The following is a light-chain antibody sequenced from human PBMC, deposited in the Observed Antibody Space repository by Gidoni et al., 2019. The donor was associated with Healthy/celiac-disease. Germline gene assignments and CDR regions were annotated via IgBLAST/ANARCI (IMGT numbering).Light chain of an antibody. CDR3: QQSYSTPQT. CDR2: AAS. Sequence: DIQMTQSPSSLSASVGDRVTITCRASQSISHYLNWYQQKPGKAPKLLIYAASSLQSGVPSRLSGSGSGTDFTLTISSMQPEEFATYYCQQSYSTPQTFGQGTKVEIK. J-gene: IGKJ1*01. CDR1: QSISHY. V-gene: IGKV1-39*01.